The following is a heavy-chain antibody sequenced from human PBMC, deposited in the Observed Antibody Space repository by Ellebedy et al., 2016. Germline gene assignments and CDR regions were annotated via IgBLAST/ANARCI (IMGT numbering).Heavy chain of an antibody. CDR2: ISGSGGST. D-gene: IGHD5-18*01. CDR3: AKFLTAMVPDAFDI. V-gene: IGHV3-23*01. J-gene: IGHJ3*02. CDR1: GFTFSSYA. Sequence: GESLKISXAASGFTFSSYAMSWVRQAPGKGLEWVSAISGSGGSTYYADSVKGRFTISRDNSKNTLYLQMNSLRAEDTAVYYCAKFLTAMVPDAFDIWGQGTMVTVSS.